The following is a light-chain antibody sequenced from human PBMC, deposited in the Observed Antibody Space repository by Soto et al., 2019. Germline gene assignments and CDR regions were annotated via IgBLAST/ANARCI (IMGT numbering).Light chain of an antibody. CDR1: QSVSSSY. CDR2: GAS. CDR3: QQYGSPPFT. J-gene: IGKJ5*01. V-gene: IGKV3-20*01. Sequence: EIVLTQSPGTLSLSPGERATLSCRASQSVSSSYLAWNQQKPGQAPRLLIYGASSRATGIPDRFSGSGSGTDFALTLSRLEPEDFAVYYCQQYGSPPFTFGQGTRLEIK.